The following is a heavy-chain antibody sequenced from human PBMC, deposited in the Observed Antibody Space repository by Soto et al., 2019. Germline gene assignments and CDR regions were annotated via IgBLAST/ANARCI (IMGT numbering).Heavy chain of an antibody. Sequence: QITLKESGPTLVKPTQTLTLTCTFSGFSLTTRGVGVGWIRQPPGKALECLALIYWDDDKRYSPSLQSRLSTTKDTYKNQVVLTMTNVDPVDTATYYCAHIPNYYQYDWFDPWGQGTLVSVSS. D-gene: IGHD3-16*01. CDR2: IYWDDDK. CDR3: AHIPNYYQYDWFDP. CDR1: GFSLTTRGVG. V-gene: IGHV2-5*02. J-gene: IGHJ5*02.